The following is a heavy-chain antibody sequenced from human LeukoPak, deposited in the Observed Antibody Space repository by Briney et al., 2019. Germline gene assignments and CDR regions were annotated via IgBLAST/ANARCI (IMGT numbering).Heavy chain of an antibody. CDR1: GGTFSSYA. V-gene: IGHV1-69*13. D-gene: IGHD6-19*01. Sequence: SVKVSCKASGGTFSSYAISWVRQAPGQGLEWLGGIIPIFGTANYAQKFQGGVTITADESTSTAYMELSSLRSEDTAVYYCARDLASSGWYVYWGQGTLVTVSS. CDR3: ARDLASSGWYVY. J-gene: IGHJ4*02. CDR2: IIPIFGTA.